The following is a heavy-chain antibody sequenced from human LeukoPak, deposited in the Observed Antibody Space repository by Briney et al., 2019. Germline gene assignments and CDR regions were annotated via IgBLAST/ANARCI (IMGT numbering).Heavy chain of an antibody. Sequence: GGSLRLSCAASGFSFSFYWMHWVRQAPGKGPVWVSRIKTDGSIADYADSVKGRFTISRDNAKNTLYLQMNSLRAEDTAVYYCAKSYKVIVEGYKSGYYFDYWGQGTLVTVSS. CDR2: IKTDGSIA. V-gene: IGHV3-74*01. CDR3: AKSYKVIVEGYKSGYYFDY. D-gene: IGHD3-22*01. CDR1: GFSFSFYW. J-gene: IGHJ4*02.